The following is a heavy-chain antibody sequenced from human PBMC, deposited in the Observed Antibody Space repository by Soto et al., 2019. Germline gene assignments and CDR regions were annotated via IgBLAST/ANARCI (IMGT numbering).Heavy chain of an antibody. CDR1: GYNFGGYW. J-gene: IGHJ4*02. V-gene: IGHV5-51*01. D-gene: IGHD4-4*01. Sequence: GESLKISCKGSGYNFGGYWIAWVRQMPGKGLELMGIIYPSDSDTRYRPSFQGQVTISGXXXXXSXYXQXXXLGAXDTAMDYCARGGQSTGTYDFWGQGTSDT. CDR3: ARGGQSTGTYDF. CDR2: IYPSDSDT.